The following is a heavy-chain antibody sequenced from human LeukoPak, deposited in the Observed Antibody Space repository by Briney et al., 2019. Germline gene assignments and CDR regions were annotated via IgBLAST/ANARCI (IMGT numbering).Heavy chain of an antibody. CDR1: GGSISSYY. D-gene: IGHD1-26*01. J-gene: IGHJ4*02. Sequence: PSETLPLTCTVSGGSISSYYWSWIRQPPGKGLEWIGYICYSGSTNYNPSLKSRVTISVDTSKNQFSLKLSSVTAADTAVYYCARDGGEGGATFDYWGQGTLVTVSS. V-gene: IGHV4-59*01. CDR2: ICYSGST. CDR3: ARDGGEGGATFDY.